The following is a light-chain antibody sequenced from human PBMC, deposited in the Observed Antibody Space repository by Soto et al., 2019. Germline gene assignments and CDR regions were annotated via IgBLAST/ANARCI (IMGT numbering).Light chain of an antibody. Sequence: ERVVTPSPGTLSLSPGERATLSCRASQSVSSSYLACYQQKPGQAPRLLIYGASSSATGIPDRFSGSGSGTDFTLTISRLAPEDVAVYCCQQYGSAPYTFGQGTKREIK. CDR3: QQYGSAPYT. J-gene: IGKJ2*01. V-gene: IGKV3-20*01. CDR2: GAS. CDR1: QSVSSSY.